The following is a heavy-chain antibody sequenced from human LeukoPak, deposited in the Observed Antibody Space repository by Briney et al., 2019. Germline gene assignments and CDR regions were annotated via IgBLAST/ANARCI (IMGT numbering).Heavy chain of an antibody. J-gene: IGHJ6*03. CDR2: ISSSGSYI. Sequence: PSETLSLTCAVYGGSFSGYYWSWIRQAPGKGLEWVSYISSSGSYIYCADSVKGRFTISRDNAKNSLYLQMNSLRAEDTAVYYCARVGPWVNPDYYYYYMDVWGKGTTVTVSS. CDR1: GGSFSGYY. CDR3: ARVGPWVNPDYYYYYMDV. D-gene: IGHD1-14*01. V-gene: IGHV3-11*04.